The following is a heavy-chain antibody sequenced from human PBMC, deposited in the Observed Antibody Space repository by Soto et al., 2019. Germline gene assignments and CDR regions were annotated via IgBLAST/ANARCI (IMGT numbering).Heavy chain of an antibody. CDR3: ATVLLLYYYDSRLGPFDI. D-gene: IGHD3-22*01. J-gene: IGHJ3*02. CDR2: FDPEDGET. V-gene: IGHV1-24*01. CDR1: GYTLTELS. Sequence: ASVKVSCKVSGYTLTELSIHWVRQAPGKGLEWMGGFDPEDGETIYAQKFQGRVTMTEDTSTDTAYMELSSLRSEDTAVYYCATVLLLYYYDSRLGPFDIWGQGTMVTASS.